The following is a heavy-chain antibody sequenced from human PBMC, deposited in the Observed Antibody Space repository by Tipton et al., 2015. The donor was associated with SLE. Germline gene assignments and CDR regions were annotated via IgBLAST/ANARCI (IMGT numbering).Heavy chain of an antibody. CDR2: IFYSGNT. V-gene: IGHV4-39*07. CDR1: GGSISSINYY. J-gene: IGHJ4*02. D-gene: IGHD3-10*01. CDR3: ARRGSGSHRPRPFDY. Sequence: TLSLTCTVSGGSISSINYYWDWIRQPPGKGLEWIGNIFYSGNTFYNASLRSRVTISVDTSKNQFSLKLTSVTAADTAVYYCARRGSGSHRPRPFDYWGQGTLVTVSS.